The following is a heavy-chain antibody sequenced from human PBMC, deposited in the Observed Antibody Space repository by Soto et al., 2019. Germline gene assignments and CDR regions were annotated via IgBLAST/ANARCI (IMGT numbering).Heavy chain of an antibody. CDR2: ISAYNGNT. CDR1: GYTFTSYG. J-gene: IGHJ4*02. V-gene: IGHV1-18*01. Sequence: QVQQVQSGAEVKKPGASVKVSCKASGYTFTSYGISWVRQAPGQGLEWMGWISAYNGNTNYAQKLQGRVTMTTDTSTSTAYMELRSLRSDDTAVYYCARVSPWHAIPYSKAPVDYWGQGTLVTVSS. CDR3: ARVSPWHAIPYSKAPVDY. D-gene: IGHD6-13*01.